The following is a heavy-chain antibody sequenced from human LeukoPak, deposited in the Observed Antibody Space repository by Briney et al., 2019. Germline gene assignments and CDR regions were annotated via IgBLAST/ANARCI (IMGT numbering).Heavy chain of an antibody. J-gene: IGHJ6*02. CDR3: AKEFPDLWFGELLYKSSYYYGMDV. D-gene: IGHD3-10*01. V-gene: IGHV3-30*18. Sequence: PGGSLRLSCAASGFTFSNYGMHWVRQAPGKGLEWVAVISYDGSNKYYADSVKGRFTISRDNSKNTLYLQMNSLRAEDTAVYYCAKEFPDLWFGELLYKSSYYYGMDVWGQGTTVTVSS. CDR1: GFTFSNYG. CDR2: ISYDGSNK.